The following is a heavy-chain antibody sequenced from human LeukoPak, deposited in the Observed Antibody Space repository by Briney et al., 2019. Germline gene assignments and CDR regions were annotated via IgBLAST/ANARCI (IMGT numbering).Heavy chain of an antibody. J-gene: IGHJ5*02. CDR2: INPTGDST. D-gene: IGHD1-26*01. CDR3: ARDNSVGDNAWWFDP. CDR1: GYTFTGYY. V-gene: IGHV1-46*01. Sequence: ASVKVSCKASGYTFTGYYMHWVRQAPGQGLEWMGLINPTGDSTGYAQKFQGRVTMTRDMSTSTDFMELSSLRSEDTAVYYCARDNSVGDNAWWFDPWGQGTLVTVSS.